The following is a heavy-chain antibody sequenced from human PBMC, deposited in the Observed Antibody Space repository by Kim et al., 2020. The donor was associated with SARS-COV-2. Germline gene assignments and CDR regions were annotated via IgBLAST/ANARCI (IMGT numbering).Heavy chain of an antibody. Sequence: GGSLRLSCAASGFTFSSYSMNWVRQAPGKGLEWVSSISSSSSYIYYADSVKGRFTISRDNAKNSLYLQMNSLRAEDTAVYYCARDSDGSGSYYNEGGWFDPWGQGTLVTVSS. CDR1: GFTFSSYS. D-gene: IGHD3-10*01. J-gene: IGHJ5*02. CDR3: ARDSDGSGSYYNEGGWFDP. CDR2: ISSSSSYI. V-gene: IGHV3-21*04.